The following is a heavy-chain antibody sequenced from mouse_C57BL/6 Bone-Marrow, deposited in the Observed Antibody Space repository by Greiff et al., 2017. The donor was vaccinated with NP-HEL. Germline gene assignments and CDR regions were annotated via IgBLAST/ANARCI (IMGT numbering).Heavy chain of an antibody. V-gene: IGHV2-2*01. J-gene: IGHJ1*03. CDR3: ARNNGGYWYFDV. CDR2: IWSGGST. Sequence: QVQLKESGPGLVQPSQSLSIACTVSGFSLTSYGVHWVRQSPGKGLEWLGVIWSGGSTDYNAAFISSLSISKDNSKSQVFFKMNSLQADDTAIYYCARNNGGYWYFDVWGTGTTVTVSS. CDR1: GFSLTSYG.